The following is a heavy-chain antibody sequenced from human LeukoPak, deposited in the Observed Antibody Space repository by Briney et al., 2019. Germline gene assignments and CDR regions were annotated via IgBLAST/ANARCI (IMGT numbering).Heavy chain of an antibody. J-gene: IGHJ4*02. CDR3: ARAPKDGYNQRYFDY. CDR1: GGTFSSYT. Sequence: RWASVNVSCKASGGTFSSYTISWVRQAPGQGLEWMGRIIPILGIANYAQKFQGRGTITADKSTSTAYMELSSLRSEDTAVYYCARAPKDGYNQRYFDYWGQGTLVTVSS. D-gene: IGHD5-24*01. CDR2: IIPILGIA. V-gene: IGHV1-69*02.